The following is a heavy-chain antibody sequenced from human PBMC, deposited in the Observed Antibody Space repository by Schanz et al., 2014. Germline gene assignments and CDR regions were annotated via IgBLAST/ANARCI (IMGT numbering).Heavy chain of an antibody. CDR1: GFTMRNEW. V-gene: IGHV3-15*01. D-gene: IGHD6-13*01. CDR2: IKSRIHGGTT. J-gene: IGHJ4*02. CDR3: TTAHYSSNYETLDY. Sequence: EVRLVESGGGLVKPGGSPRLSCAASGFTMRNEWMSWVRQAPGKGLEWVARIKSRIHGGTTDYAAPVKGRFTISRDDSKHTVYLQMDSLKTEDTALYYCTTAHYSSNYETLDYWGQGTLVTVSS.